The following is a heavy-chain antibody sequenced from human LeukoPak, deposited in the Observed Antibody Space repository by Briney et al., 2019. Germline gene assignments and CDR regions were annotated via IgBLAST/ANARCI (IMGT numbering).Heavy chain of an antibody. CDR1: GFTFSSYS. D-gene: IGHD6-13*01. CDR2: ISSSSSYI. V-gene: IGHV3-21*01. CDR3: ARVTLSEMYSRSWAPFDY. Sequence: PGGSLRLSCAASGFTFSSYSMNWVRQAPGKGLEWVSSISSSSSYIHYADSVKGRFTISRDNAKNSLYLQMNSLRAEDTAVYYCARVTLSEMYSRSWAPFDYWGQGTLVTVSS. J-gene: IGHJ4*02.